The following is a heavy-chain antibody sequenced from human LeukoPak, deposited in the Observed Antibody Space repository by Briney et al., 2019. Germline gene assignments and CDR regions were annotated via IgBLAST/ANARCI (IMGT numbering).Heavy chain of an antibody. CDR1: GYTFTNYG. J-gene: IGHJ4*02. D-gene: IGHD3-22*01. CDR2: ISGYNGNT. CDR3: ARASYYDTGGPKDY. Sequence: ASVKVSFKASGYTFTNYGFSWVRRAPGQGLEWMGWISGYNGNTNYAQKLQGRVTMTTDTSTSTAYMELRSLRSDDTAVYYCARASYYDTGGPKDYWGQGTLVTVSS. V-gene: IGHV1-18*01.